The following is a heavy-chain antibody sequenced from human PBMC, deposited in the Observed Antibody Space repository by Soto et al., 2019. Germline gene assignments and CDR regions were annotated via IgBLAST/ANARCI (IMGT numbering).Heavy chain of an antibody. CDR2: IYSGGTT. CDR1: GFSVSLNY. J-gene: IGHJ6*02. CDR3: ARAWVDIDVPHYSYALDV. D-gene: IGHD1-26*01. Sequence: EVQLVESGGALVQPGGSLRLSCAASGFSVSLNYMAWVRQAPGKGLEWVSVIYSGGTTFYADSVKGRFTISRDSSRNTLFLQMDSLRDDDTAVYYCARAWVDIDVPHYSYALDVWGQGTTVAVYS. V-gene: IGHV3-66*01.